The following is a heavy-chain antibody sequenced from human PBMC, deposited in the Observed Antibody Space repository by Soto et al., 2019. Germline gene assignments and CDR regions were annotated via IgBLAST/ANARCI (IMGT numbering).Heavy chain of an antibody. V-gene: IGHV4-38-2*02. CDR1: GYSINSDDY. CDR3: ARNFDIAATGTAFDS. CDR2: IYHSVST. D-gene: IGHD6-13*01. J-gene: IGHJ4*02. Sequence: SETLSLTCTVSGYSINSDDYWGWIRQPPGKGLEWIASIYHSVSTFYNPSLRSRVTISIDTSKNQFSLRLDSVTAADTAVYYCARNFDIAATGTAFDSWGRGVLVTVSS.